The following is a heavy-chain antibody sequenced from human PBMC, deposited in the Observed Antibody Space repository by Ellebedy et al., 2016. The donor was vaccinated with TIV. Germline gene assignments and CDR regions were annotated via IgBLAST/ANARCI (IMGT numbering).Heavy chain of an antibody. CDR1: GYSFSTYW. CDR3: ARPSSNWGEVAIVAY. Sequence: GESLKISXKGSGYSFSTYWVAWVRQLPGKGLECMGIVYPDDSRTRYNPSFQGQVTISADKSTSTAYLQWSSLKASDTAMYYCARPSSNWGEVAIVAYWGQGTLVTVSS. J-gene: IGHJ4*02. D-gene: IGHD2-21*01. CDR2: VYPDDSRT. V-gene: IGHV5-51*01.